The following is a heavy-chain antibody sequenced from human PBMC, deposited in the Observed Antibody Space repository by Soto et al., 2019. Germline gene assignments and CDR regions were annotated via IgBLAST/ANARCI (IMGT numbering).Heavy chain of an antibody. V-gene: IGHV3-74*01. CDR1: GFTFGSYW. D-gene: IGHD2-15*01. Sequence: EVQLVESGGALVQPGGSLRLSCAASGFTFGSYWMHWVRQAPGKGLVWVSRINSDGSTTNYGDSVKGRFTISRDNAKSPLYLQMNSLRAEDTAVYYCARAGWYRFDYWGQGTLLTVSS. CDR3: ARAGWYRFDY. CDR2: INSDGSTT. J-gene: IGHJ4*02.